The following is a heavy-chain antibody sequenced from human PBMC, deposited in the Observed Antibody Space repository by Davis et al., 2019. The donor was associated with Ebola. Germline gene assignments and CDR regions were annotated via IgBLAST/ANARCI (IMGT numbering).Heavy chain of an antibody. CDR1: GYTFTGYY. J-gene: IGHJ6*03. CDR3: ARPLVDTAMAVNYYYMDV. CDR2: INPNSGGT. Sequence: ASVKVSCKASGYTFTGYYMHWVRQAPGQGLEWMGWINPNSGGTNYAQKFQGRVTMTRDTSISTAYMELSRLRSDDTAVYYCARPLVDTAMAVNYYYMDVWGKGTTVTVSS. V-gene: IGHV1-2*02. D-gene: IGHD5-18*01.